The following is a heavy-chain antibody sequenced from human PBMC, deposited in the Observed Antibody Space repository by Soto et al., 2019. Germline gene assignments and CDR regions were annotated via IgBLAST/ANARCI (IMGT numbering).Heavy chain of an antibody. J-gene: IGHJ4*02. CDR2: ISWNSGSI. CDR3: AKAREYSGLAYFDY. Sequence: SLKISCAASGFTFDDYAMHWVRQAPGKGLEWVSGISWNSGSIGYADSVKGRFTISRDNAKNSLYLQMNSLRAEDTALYYCAKAREYSGLAYFDYWGQGTLVTVSS. V-gene: IGHV3-9*01. D-gene: IGHD5-12*01. CDR1: GFTFDDYA.